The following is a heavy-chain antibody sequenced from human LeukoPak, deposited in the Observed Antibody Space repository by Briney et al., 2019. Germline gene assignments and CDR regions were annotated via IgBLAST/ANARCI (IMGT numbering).Heavy chain of an antibody. CDR2: ISAYNGNT. D-gene: IGHD6-13*01. Sequence: ASVKVSCKASGYTFTSYGICWVRQAPGQGLEWMGWISAYNGNTNYEQKLQGRVTMTTDTSTSKAYMELRSLRSDDTAVYYCSAAAGLSGDAFDIWGQGTMVTVSS. CDR3: SAAAGLSGDAFDI. V-gene: IGHV1-18*01. CDR1: GYTFTSYG. J-gene: IGHJ3*02.